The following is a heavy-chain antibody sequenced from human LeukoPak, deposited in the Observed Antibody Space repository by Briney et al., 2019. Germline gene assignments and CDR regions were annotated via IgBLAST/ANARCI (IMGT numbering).Heavy chain of an antibody. CDR3: ASQPLSIAAAVS. Sequence: PSETLSRTCTVSGGSISSYYWSWIRQPPGKGLEWIGYIYYSGSTNYNPSLKSRVTISVDTSKNQFSLKLSSVTAADTAVYYCASQPLSIAAAVSWGQGTPVTVSS. J-gene: IGHJ1*01. CDR2: IYYSGST. D-gene: IGHD6-13*01. CDR1: GGSISSYY. V-gene: IGHV4-59*08.